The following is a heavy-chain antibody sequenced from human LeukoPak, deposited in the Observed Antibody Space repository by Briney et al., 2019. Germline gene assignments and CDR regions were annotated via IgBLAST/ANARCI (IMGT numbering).Heavy chain of an antibody. CDR1: GFTFSSYA. D-gene: IGHD3-10*01. V-gene: IGHV3-30-3*01. CDR3: ARDRYYYGSGSYTSDFDY. J-gene: IGHJ4*02. Sequence: PGGSLRLSCAASGFTFSSYAMHWVRQAPGKGLEWVAVISYDGSNKYYADSVKGRFTISRDNSKNTLYLQMNSLRAEDTAVYYCARDRYYYGSGSYTSDFDYWGQGTLVTVSS. CDR2: ISYDGSNK.